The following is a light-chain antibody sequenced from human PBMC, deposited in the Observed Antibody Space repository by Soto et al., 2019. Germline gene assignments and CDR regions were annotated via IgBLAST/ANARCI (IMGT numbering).Light chain of an antibody. CDR1: QTIRSNY. Sequence: ETVLTQSPGTLSLSPGERATLSCSASQTIRSNYLAWYRQTPGQAPRLLIYGASNRATGIADRFSGSGSGTDFNLSISRLEPEDVALYYCQQYGSSPWTFGQGTKVEIK. CDR3: QQYGSSPWT. CDR2: GAS. J-gene: IGKJ1*01. V-gene: IGKV3-20*01.